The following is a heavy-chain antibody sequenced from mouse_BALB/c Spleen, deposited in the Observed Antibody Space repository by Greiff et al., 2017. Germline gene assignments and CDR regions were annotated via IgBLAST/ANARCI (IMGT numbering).Heavy chain of an antibody. CDR3: AREGGYYGAY. Sequence: VQLQQSGPGLVKPSQSLSLTCSVTGYSITSGYYWNWIRQFPGNKLEWMGYISYDGSNNYNPSLKNRISITRDTSKNQFFLKLNSVTTEDTATYYCAREGGYYGAYWGQGTLVTVSA. D-gene: IGHD1-2*01. CDR1: GYSITSGYY. CDR2: ISYDGSN. V-gene: IGHV3-6*02. J-gene: IGHJ3*01.